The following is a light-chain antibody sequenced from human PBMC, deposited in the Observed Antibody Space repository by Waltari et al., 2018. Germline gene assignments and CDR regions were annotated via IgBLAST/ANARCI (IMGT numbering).Light chain of an antibody. J-gene: IGLJ3*02. CDR2: GNS. CDR3: QSYDSSSNWV. CDR1: SSNIGAGYD. Sequence: QSVLTPPPPVSGAPGPRVTISCTGRSSNIGAGYDVHWYQQLPGTAPKLLIYGNSNRPAGVPDRFSGSKSGTSASLAITGLQAEDEADYYCQSYDSSSNWVFGGGTKLTVL. V-gene: IGLV1-40*01.